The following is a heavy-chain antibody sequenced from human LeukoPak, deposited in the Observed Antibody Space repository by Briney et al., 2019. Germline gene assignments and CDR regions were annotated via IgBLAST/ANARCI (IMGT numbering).Heavy chain of an antibody. V-gene: IGHV3-74*03. Sequence: PGGSLRLSCAASGFTVSSNYMSWVRQAPGKGLEWVSRINTVGTTATYADSVKGRFTISRDNVKNTLYLQMNSLRAADTAVYYCARESRENIVIDYWGQGTVVTVSS. CDR3: ARESRENIVIDY. J-gene: IGHJ4*02. CDR1: GFTVSSNY. D-gene: IGHD2-21*01. CDR2: INTVGTTA.